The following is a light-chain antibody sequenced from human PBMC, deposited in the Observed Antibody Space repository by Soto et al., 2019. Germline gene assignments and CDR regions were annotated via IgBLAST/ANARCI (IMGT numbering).Light chain of an antibody. CDR3: QQRSNWPPVIT. J-gene: IGKJ5*01. V-gene: IGKV3-11*01. CDR1: QSFSSY. CDR2: DAS. Sequence: EIVLTQSPATLSLSPGERATLSCRASQSFSSYLAWYQQKPGQAPRLLIYDASKRATGITARLSGRGAGTDFTLTISSLEPEDFAVYYGQQRSNWPPVITFGQGTRLEIK.